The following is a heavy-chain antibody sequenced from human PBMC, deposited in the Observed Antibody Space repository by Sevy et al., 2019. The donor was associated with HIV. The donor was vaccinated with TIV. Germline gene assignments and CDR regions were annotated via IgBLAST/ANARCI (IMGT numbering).Heavy chain of an antibody. CDR3: AKLTGSYAD. Sequence: SQTLSLTCAISGDSVSSNSAAWDWIRQSESRGLEWLGRVYYRSKWYNDYAVSVKGRITINPDTSKNQFSLQLNSVTPEDTAVYYCAKLTGSYADWGQGTLVTVSS. J-gene: IGHJ4*02. V-gene: IGHV6-1*01. D-gene: IGHD3-16*01. CDR2: VYYRSKWYN. CDR1: GDSVSSNSAA.